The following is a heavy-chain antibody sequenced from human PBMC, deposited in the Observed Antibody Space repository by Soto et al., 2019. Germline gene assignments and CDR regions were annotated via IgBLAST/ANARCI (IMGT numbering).Heavy chain of an antibody. CDR2: TYYRSKWYS. J-gene: IGHJ5*02. D-gene: IGHD3-9*01. V-gene: IGHV6-1*01. CDR1: GDSVSSNDAA. Sequence: PSQTLSLTCAISGDSVSSNDAAWNWIRQSASRGLERLGRTYYRSKWYSVSAVSVKGRLTIKADTSKNQFSLQLDSVTPEDTAVYYCASGTGILNPWGKGIQVTVSS. CDR3: ASGTGILNP.